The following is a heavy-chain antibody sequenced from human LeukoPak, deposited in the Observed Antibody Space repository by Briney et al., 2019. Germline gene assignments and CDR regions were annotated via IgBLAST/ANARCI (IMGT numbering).Heavy chain of an antibody. J-gene: IGHJ5*02. D-gene: IGHD6-13*01. CDR2: ITANNTTK. CDR3: AAASAFSSSWRS. Sequence: GGSLRLSCTASGLSFSSYSMNWVRQAPGKGPEWVTYITANNTTKYYADSVKGRFTISRDNAKNSLFLQMNSLRAEDTAVYYCAAASAFSSSWRSWGQGTVVTVSS. V-gene: IGHV3-48*01. CDR1: GLSFSSYS.